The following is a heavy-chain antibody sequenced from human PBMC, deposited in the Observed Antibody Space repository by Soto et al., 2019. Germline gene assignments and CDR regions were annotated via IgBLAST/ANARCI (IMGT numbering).Heavy chain of an antibody. CDR1: GYSITSYW. V-gene: IGHV5-51*01. Sequence: PGESLKISCKGSGYSITSYWIGWVRQMPGKGLEWMGIIYPGDSGTRYSPSFQGQVTISADKSISTAYLQWSSLKASDTAMYYCARLYGVGHYYDYYGMDVWGQRTTVTVS. D-gene: IGHD2-8*01. CDR2: IYPGDSGT. J-gene: IGHJ6*02. CDR3: ARLYGVGHYYDYYGMDV.